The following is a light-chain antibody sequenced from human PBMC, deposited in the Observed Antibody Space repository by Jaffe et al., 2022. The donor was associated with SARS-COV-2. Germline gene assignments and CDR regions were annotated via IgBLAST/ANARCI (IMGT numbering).Light chain of an antibody. CDR2: WAS. CDR3: QQYYATPRT. Sequence: DIVMTQSPDSLAVSLGERATINCKSSQNVLSSSTNNNHLAWYQQKPGQPPKLLFYWASTRQSGVPERFTGSGSGTDFTLTISSLQAEDVAVYYCQQYYATPRTFGQGTRLEIK. V-gene: IGKV4-1*01. CDR1: QNVLSSSTNNNH. J-gene: IGKJ2*01.